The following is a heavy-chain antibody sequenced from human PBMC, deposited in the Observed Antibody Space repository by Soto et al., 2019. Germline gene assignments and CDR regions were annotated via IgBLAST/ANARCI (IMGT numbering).Heavy chain of an antibody. J-gene: IGHJ6*02. CDR2: IIPIFGTA. D-gene: IGHD6-19*01. V-gene: IGHV1-69*01. CDR1: GGTFSSYA. CDR3: ARAATPRTRWLVRALPGNYYYYYGMDV. Sequence: QVQLVQSGAEVKKPGSSVKVSCKASGGTFSSYAISWVRQAPGQGLEWMGGIIPIFGTANYAQKFQGRVTLTADESTSTAYMELSSLRSEDTAVYYCARAATPRTRWLVRALPGNYYYYYGMDVWGQGTTVTVSS.